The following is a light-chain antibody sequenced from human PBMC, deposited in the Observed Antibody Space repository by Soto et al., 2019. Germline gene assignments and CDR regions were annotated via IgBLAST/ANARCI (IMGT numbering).Light chain of an antibody. J-gene: IGKJ1*01. V-gene: IGKV1-39*01. Sequence: DIQMTQSPSSLSASVGDRVTITCRASQGISTYLNWYQKKPGKAPKLLIYAASSLQSGVPSRFSGSGSGTEFTLTISSLQPDDFATYYCQQYNSYSRTFGQGTKVDI. CDR1: QGISTY. CDR2: AAS. CDR3: QQYNSYSRT.